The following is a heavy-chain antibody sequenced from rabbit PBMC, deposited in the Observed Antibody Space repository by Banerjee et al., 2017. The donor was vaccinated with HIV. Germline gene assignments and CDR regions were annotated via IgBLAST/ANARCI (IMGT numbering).Heavy chain of an antibody. CDR1: GFSFSRSYW. D-gene: IGHD6-1*01. J-gene: IGHJ4*01. CDR2: IYTGSGSA. CDR3: ARSPAGYDAYGHAAFDL. Sequence: QEQLEESGGDLVKPEGSLTLTCTASGFSFSRSYWICWVRQAPGKGLEWIACIYTGSGSAYYASWAKGRFTISKTSSTTVTLQMSSLTAADTATYFCARSPAGYDAYGHAAFDLWGPGTLVTVS. V-gene: IGHV1S45*01.